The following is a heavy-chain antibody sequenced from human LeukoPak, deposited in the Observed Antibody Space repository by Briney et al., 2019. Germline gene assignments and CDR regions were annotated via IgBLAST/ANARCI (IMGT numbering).Heavy chain of an antibody. CDR1: GLTFSSYA. J-gene: IGHJ1*01. V-gene: IGHV3-23*01. CDR2: ISGSGGST. Sequence: PGGSLRLSCAASGLTFSSYAMSWVRQAPGKGLEWVSAISGSGGSTYYADSVKGRFTISRDNSKNTLYLQMNSLRAEDTAVYYCAKELGFYDSSGYSSEYFQHWGQGTLVTVSS. CDR3: AKELGFYDSSGYSSEYFQH. D-gene: IGHD3-22*01.